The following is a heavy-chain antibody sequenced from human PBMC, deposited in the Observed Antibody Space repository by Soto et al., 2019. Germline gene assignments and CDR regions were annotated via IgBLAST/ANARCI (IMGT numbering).Heavy chain of an antibody. J-gene: IGHJ4*02. CDR1: GGSFRSSNW. D-gene: IGHD3-9*01. CDR2: ISHTGKT. Sequence: QVQLQESGPGLVKPSGTLSLTCAVSGGSFRSSNWWSWVRQPPGKGLEWIGEISHTGKTTYNASLQSRVTMSLVKSKNQFFLRLSSVTVADMAVYYCASNCDHYDILTSSYFDYFDCWGQGIVVSVSS. CDR3: ASNCDHYDILTSSYFDYFDC. V-gene: IGHV4-4*02.